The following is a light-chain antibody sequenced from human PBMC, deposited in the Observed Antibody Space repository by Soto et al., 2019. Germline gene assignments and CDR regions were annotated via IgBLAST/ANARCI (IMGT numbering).Light chain of an antibody. Sequence: QSALTQPASVSDSPGQSITISCTGTSSDVGGSNFVSWYQQHPGKPPKLIIYDVANRPSGVSNRFSGSKSGSTASLIISRLQTEDEADYYCVSYTSSTPDVFGTGTKLTVL. CDR1: SSDVGGSNF. CDR3: VSYTSSTPDV. J-gene: IGLJ1*01. V-gene: IGLV2-14*03. CDR2: DVA.